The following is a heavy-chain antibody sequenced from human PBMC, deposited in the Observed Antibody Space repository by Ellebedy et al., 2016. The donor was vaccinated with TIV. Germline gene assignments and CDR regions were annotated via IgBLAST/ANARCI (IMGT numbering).Heavy chain of an antibody. J-gene: IGHJ6*02. V-gene: IGHV1-46*01. D-gene: IGHD2-2*01. CDR1: GYTFTSYY. CDR2: INPSGGST. CDR3: ARDGLDCSSTSCYAKGDLYYYYGMDV. Sequence: ASVKVSXXASGYTFTSYYMHWVRQAPGQGLEWMGIINPSGGSTSYAQKFQGRVTMTRDTSTSTVYMELSSLRSEDTAVYYCARDGLDCSSTSCYAKGDLYYYYGMDVWGQGTTVTVSS.